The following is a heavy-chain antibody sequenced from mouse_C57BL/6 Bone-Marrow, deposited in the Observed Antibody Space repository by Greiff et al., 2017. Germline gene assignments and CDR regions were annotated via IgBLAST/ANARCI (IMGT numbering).Heavy chain of an antibody. J-gene: IGHJ4*01. D-gene: IGHD2-12*01. CDR2: ISDGGSYT. CDR1: GFTFSSYA. CDR3: SRYKYYSQEDYYAMDH. V-gene: IGHV5-4*03. Sequence: VKVVESGGGLVKPGGSLKLSCAASGFTFSSYAMSWVRQTPEKRLEWVATISDGGSYTYYPDNVKGRFTISRDNAKNNLYLQMSHLKSEDTAMYYCSRYKYYSQEDYYAMDHWGQGTSVTVSS.